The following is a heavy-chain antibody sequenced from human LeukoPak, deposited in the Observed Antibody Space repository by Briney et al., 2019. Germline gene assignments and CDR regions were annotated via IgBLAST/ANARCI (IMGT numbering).Heavy chain of an antibody. CDR1: GGSFSGYY. CDR2: INHSGST. D-gene: IGHD6-19*01. J-gene: IGHJ5*02. CDR3: ARGISGWYVWFDP. V-gene: IGHV4-34*01. Sequence: SGTLSLTCAVYGGSFSGYYWSWIRQPPGKGLEWIGEINHSGSTNYNPSLKSRVTISVDTSKNQFSLKLSSVTAADTAVYYCARGISGWYVWFDPWGQGTLVTVSS.